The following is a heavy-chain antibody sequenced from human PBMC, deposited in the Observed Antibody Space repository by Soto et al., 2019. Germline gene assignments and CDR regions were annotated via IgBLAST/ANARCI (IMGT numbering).Heavy chain of an antibody. CDR1: GGTFSSYA. D-gene: IGHD2-15*01. CDR2: IIPIFGTA. CDR3: ARDADCSGGSCYSFHYGMDV. Sequence: GASVKVSCKASGGTFSSYAISWVRQAPGQGLEWMGGIIPIFGTANYAQKFQGRVTITADESTSTAYMELSSLRSEDTAVYYCARDADCSGGSCYSFHYGMDVWGQGTTATVSS. J-gene: IGHJ6*02. V-gene: IGHV1-69*13.